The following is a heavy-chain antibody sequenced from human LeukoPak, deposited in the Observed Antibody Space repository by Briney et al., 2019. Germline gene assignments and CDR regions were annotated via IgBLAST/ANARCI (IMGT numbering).Heavy chain of an antibody. Sequence: GGSLRLSCIASGFTFGDYAMSWVRQAPGKGLEWVGFIRSKAYGGTTEYAASVKSRFSISRDDSKSIAYLQMNSLRTEDTAVFYCTSDCSGGSCWGDAFDIWGQGTMVTVSS. V-gene: IGHV3-49*04. CDR1: GFTFGDYA. D-gene: IGHD2-15*01. J-gene: IGHJ3*02. CDR3: TSDCSGGSCWGDAFDI. CDR2: IRSKAYGGTT.